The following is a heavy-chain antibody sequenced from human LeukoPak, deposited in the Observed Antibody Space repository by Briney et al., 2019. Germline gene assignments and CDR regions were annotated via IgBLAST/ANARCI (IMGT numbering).Heavy chain of an antibody. D-gene: IGHD3-22*01. Sequence: PSETLSLTCTVSGGSISSSSYYWGWIRQPPGKGLEWIGSMYHSGSTYYNPSLKSRVTISADTSKNQFSLRLRSVTAADTAVYYCARGGHYYDSSGRYYFDYWGQGTLVTVSS. J-gene: IGHJ4*02. CDR2: MYHSGST. CDR1: GGSISSSSYY. V-gene: IGHV4-39*07. CDR3: ARGGHYYDSSGRYYFDY.